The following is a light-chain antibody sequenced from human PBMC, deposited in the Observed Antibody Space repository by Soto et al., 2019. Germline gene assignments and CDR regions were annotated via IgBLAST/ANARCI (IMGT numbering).Light chain of an antibody. Sequence: DIQMTQSPSSLSASVGDRVTITCRASQSISSYLNWYQQKPGKAPNLLIYAAYSLQSGVPSRFSGSGSGTDFTLTISSLQPEDFATYYCQQSYSTPWTFGQGTKVEIK. CDR1: QSISSY. CDR2: AAY. J-gene: IGKJ1*01. CDR3: QQSYSTPWT. V-gene: IGKV1-39*01.